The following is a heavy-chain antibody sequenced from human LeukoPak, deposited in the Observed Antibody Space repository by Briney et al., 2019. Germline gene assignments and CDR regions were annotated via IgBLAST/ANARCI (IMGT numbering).Heavy chain of an antibody. J-gene: IGHJ6*03. CDR2: ISAYNGNT. CDR1: GYTFTSHG. CDR3: ARESVAATAMDLYYYYYYMDV. V-gene: IGHV1-18*01. Sequence: ASVKVSCKASGYTFTSHGISWVRQAPGQGLEWMGWISAYNGNTNYAQKLQGRVTMTTDTSTSTAYMELRSLRSDDTAVYYCARESVAATAMDLYYYYYYMDVWGKGTTVTVSS. D-gene: IGHD5-18*01.